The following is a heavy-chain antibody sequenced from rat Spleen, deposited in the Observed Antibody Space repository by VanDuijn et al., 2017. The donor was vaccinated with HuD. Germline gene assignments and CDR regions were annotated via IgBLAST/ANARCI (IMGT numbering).Heavy chain of an antibody. CDR3: ARLAYGYSYFDY. CDR1: GFTFSSFP. Sequence: EVQLVESGGGLVQPGRSLKLSCAASGFTFSSFPMAWVRQAPTKGLEWVATISTSGGSTYYRDSVKGRFTISRDNAKSTLYLQMDSLRSEDTATYYCARLAYGYSYFDYWGQGVMVTVSS. CDR2: ISTSGGST. V-gene: IGHV5-46*01. J-gene: IGHJ2*01. D-gene: IGHD1-7*01.